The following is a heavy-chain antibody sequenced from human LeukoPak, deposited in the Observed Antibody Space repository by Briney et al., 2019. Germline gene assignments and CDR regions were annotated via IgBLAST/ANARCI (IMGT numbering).Heavy chain of an antibody. Sequence: GGSLRLSCAASGFTFSSYWMHWVRQAPGKGLVWASRISPDGSSAIYADSVKGRFTISRDNAKNRLYLQMNSLRAEDTAVYYCARVNVCPRCHFDYWGQGALVTVSS. V-gene: IGHV3-74*01. J-gene: IGHJ4*02. CDR1: GFTFSSYW. CDR2: ISPDGSSA. D-gene: IGHD3-16*01. CDR3: ARVNVCPRCHFDY.